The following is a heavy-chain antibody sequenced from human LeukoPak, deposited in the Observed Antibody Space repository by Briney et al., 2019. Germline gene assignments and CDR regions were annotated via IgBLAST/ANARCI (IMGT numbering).Heavy chain of an antibody. CDR3: ARDLRPFSGYDNLAFDI. J-gene: IGHJ3*02. Sequence: PGGSLRLSCAPSGFTFSSYSMNWVRQAPGKGLEWVSSISSSSSYIYYADSVEGRFTISRDNAKKSLHLQMNNLRGEDTAVYYCARDLRPFSGYDNLAFDIWGQGTMVTVSS. V-gene: IGHV3-21*01. D-gene: IGHD5-12*01. CDR1: GFTFSSYS. CDR2: ISSSSSYI.